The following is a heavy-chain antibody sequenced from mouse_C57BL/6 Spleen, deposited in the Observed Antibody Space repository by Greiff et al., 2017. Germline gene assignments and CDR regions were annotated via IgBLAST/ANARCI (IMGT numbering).Heavy chain of an antibody. D-gene: IGHD3-2*02. CDR3: ARHSSGWAMDY. J-gene: IGHJ4*01. Sequence: EVQLQQSGPELVKPGASVKISCKASGYSFTGYYMNWVKQSPEKSLEWIGEINPSTGGTTYNQKFKAKATLTVDKSSSTAYMQLKSLTSEDSAVYYCARHSSGWAMDYWGQGTSVTVSS. CDR1: GYSFTGYY. V-gene: IGHV1-42*01. CDR2: INPSTGGT.